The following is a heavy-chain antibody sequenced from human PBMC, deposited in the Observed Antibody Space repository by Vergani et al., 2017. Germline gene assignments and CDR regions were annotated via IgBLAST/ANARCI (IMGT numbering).Heavy chain of an antibody. CDR2: IWYDGSNK. J-gene: IGHJ6*02. D-gene: IGHD2-2*01. CDR3: AKDGIVVVPAASAAYYYGMDV. Sequence: QVQLVESGGGVVQPGRSLRLSCAASGFTFSSYGMHWVRQAPGKGLEWVAVIWYDGSNKYYADSVKGRLTISRDNSKKTLYLQMNRLRAEDTAVYYCAKDGIVVVPAASAAYYYGMDVWGQGTTVTVSS. CDR1: GFTFSSYG. V-gene: IGHV3-33*06.